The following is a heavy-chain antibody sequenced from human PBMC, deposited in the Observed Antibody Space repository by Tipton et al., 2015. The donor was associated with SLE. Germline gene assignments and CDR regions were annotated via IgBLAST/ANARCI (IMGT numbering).Heavy chain of an antibody. CDR3: ARAEGSWDAFDI. CDR2: IFNTGTT. CDR1: GDSVSSTNYY. V-gene: IGHV4-39*07. J-gene: IGHJ3*02. D-gene: IGHD2-15*01. Sequence: TLSLTCTVSGDSVSSTNYYWAWIRQPPGKGLEWVGTIFNTGTTYYNSSLKSRVAISADTSKNQFSLTLMSVTAADTAVYYCARAEGSWDAFDIWGQGTMVTVSS.